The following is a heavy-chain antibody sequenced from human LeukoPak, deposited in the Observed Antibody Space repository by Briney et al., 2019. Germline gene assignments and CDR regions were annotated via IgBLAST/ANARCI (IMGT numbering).Heavy chain of an antibody. V-gene: IGHV3-23*01. CDR1: GITLIKYG. Sequence: QSRGSLRLSCAASGITLIKYGISWVRQAPGKGLEWVAGISDSGGRTNYADSVKGRFTISRDNSKNTLYLQMNNLRAEDTAVYYCATDGAGFDTWGQGVLVTVSS. J-gene: IGHJ5*02. CDR3: ATDGAGFDT. CDR2: ISDSGGRT.